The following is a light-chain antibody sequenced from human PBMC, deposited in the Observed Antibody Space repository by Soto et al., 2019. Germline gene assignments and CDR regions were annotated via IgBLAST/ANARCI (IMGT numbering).Light chain of an antibody. CDR1: QSFSTSY. CDR2: NTF. V-gene: IGKV3-20*01. Sequence: EIVLTQSPGTLSLSPGDRAALSCRASQSFSTSYLAWYQHKPGQAPRLLIYNTFTRATGIPDRFSGSGSGTDFTLTISRLEPEDFAVYYCQQYGGSPFTFGPGTKVDIK. J-gene: IGKJ3*01. CDR3: QQYGGSPFT.